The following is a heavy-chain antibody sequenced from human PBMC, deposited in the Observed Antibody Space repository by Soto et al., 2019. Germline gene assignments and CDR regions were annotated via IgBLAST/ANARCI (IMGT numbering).Heavy chain of an antibody. V-gene: IGHV3-7*05. CDR2: IKQDGSEK. J-gene: IGHJ4*02. CDR1: GFTFSSYW. CDR3: ARAKYSIAAAGTPGF. Sequence: GGSLRLSCAASGFTFSSYWMSWVRQAPGKGLEWVANIKQDGSEKYYVDSVKGRFTISRDNAKNSLYLQMNSLRAEDTAVYYCARAKYSIAAAGTPGFWGQGTQVTVSS. D-gene: IGHD6-13*01.